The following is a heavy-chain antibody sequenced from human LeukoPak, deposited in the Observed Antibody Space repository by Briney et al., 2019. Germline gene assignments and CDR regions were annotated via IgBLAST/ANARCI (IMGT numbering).Heavy chain of an antibody. D-gene: IGHD2-15*01. CDR3: AREEGSGSANPFDY. CDR2: INTDGSST. CDR1: GFTFSSYW. Sequence: GGSLRLSCAASGFTFSSYWVHWVRQAPGKGLVWVSRINTDGSSTSYADSVKGRFTISRDNAKNTLYLQMNSLRAEDTAVYYCAREEGSGSANPFDYWGQGTLVSVSS. J-gene: IGHJ4*02. V-gene: IGHV3-74*01.